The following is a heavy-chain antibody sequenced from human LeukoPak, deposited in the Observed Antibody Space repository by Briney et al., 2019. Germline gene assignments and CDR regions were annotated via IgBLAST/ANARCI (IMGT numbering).Heavy chain of an antibody. V-gene: IGHV4-31*03. CDR3: ARASVGATRYFDY. Sequence: KPSETLSLTCTVSGGSISSGGYYWSWIRQHPGKGLEWIGYIYYSGSTYYNPSLKSRVTISVDTSKNQFSLKLSSVTAADTAVYYCARASVGATRYFDYWGQGTQVTVSS. CDR1: GGSISSGGYY. J-gene: IGHJ4*02. CDR2: IYYSGST. D-gene: IGHD1-26*01.